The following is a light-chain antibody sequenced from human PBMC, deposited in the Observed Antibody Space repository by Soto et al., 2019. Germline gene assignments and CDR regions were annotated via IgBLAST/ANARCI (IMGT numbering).Light chain of an antibody. CDR1: RGVGRW. V-gene: IGKV1D-16*01. Sequence: DVQLTQSPSSLSASVGDRVILTCRASRGVGRWLAWYQQKPEKAPKSLIYATSTLQSSVPSRFNGSGSGTHFSLTINSLQPEDVATYYCQQYGSFPPTFGRGTKVEI. CDR2: ATS. J-gene: IGKJ1*01. CDR3: QQYGSFPPT.